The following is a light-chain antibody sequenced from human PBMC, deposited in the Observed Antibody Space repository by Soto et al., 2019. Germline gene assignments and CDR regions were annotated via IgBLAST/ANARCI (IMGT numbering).Light chain of an antibody. CDR1: QSIGTY. CDR3: QESHST. J-gene: IGKJ2*01. Sequence: DAPMTQSPSSLSASVGDSVTITCRASQSIGTYLDWYQHKPGKAPMFLIYAASSLQSGVPSRFSGSGSGTDFTLTISSLQPEDFATYYCQESHSTFGQGTKLEIK. V-gene: IGKV1-39*01. CDR2: AAS.